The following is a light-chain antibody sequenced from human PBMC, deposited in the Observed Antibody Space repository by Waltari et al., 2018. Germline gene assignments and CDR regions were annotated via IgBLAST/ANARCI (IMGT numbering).Light chain of an antibody. CDR2: KSS. CDR3: QQYHSDLLS. V-gene: IGKV1-5*03. J-gene: IGKJ4*01. Sequence: DIKMTQSPSTLSDSVGDRVTMTCRASQRIDSWLAWYQQNPGKAPRVIIYKSSSLENGVPSRFSGSGFGTEFTLTIDNLQPDDLGTYYCQQYHSDLLSFGGGTRVEIK. CDR1: QRIDSW.